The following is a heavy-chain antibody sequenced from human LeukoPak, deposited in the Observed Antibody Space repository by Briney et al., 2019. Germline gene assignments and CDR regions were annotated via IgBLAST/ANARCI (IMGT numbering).Heavy chain of an antibody. CDR2: ISGSGSNT. J-gene: IGHJ4*02. V-gene: IGHV3-23*01. D-gene: IGHD4-17*01. Sequence: GGSLRLSCAASGFTFSTYAMSWVRQAPGKGLEWVSAISGSGSNTYYADSVKGRFTISRDNAKNTLSLQMNSLRGEDTAIYYCAKDLYGDYGGLDYWGQGTLVSVSS. CDR3: AKDLYGDYGGLDY. CDR1: GFTFSTYA.